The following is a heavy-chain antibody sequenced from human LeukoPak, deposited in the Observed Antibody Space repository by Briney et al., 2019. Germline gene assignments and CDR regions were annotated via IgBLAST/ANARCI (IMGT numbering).Heavy chain of an antibody. CDR3: VKSGSGSYYNPDFDY. D-gene: IGHD3-10*01. Sequence: PGGSLRLSCAASGFTFSSYAVSWVCQTPGKGLEWVSSISYSGGSTHYADSVKGRFTISRDNSKNTLYLQMNSLRAEDTAVYYCVKSGSGSYYNPDFDYWGQGTLVTVSS. V-gene: IGHV3-23*01. CDR2: ISYSGGST. CDR1: GFTFSSYA. J-gene: IGHJ4*02.